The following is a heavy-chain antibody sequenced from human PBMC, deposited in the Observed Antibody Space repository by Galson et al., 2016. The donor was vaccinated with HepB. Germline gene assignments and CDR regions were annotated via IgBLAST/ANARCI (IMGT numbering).Heavy chain of an antibody. J-gene: IGHJ4*02. CDR3: AKEIPGGESTASPFDY. Sequence: SLRLSCAGSGFTFRSYGIHWVRQAPGKGLEWVAVISYDGTNKYYADSLKGRFTISRDNSKNTLYLQLNSLRAADTAIYYCAKEIPGGESTASPFDYWGQGTLLTVSS. V-gene: IGHV3-30*18. D-gene: IGHD3-10*01. CDR2: ISYDGTNK. CDR1: GFTFRSYG.